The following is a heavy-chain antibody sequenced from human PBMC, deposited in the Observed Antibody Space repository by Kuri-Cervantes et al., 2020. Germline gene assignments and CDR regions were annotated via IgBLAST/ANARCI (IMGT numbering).Heavy chain of an antibody. CDR2: IIPIFGTA. Sequence: SVKVSCKASGGTFSSYAISWVRQAPGQGLEWMGGIIPIFGTANYAQKFQGRVTMTTDTSTSTAYMELRSLRSDDTAVYYCARDRAFGDGHFDYWGQGTLVTVSS. D-gene: IGHD3-10*01. CDR1: GGTFSSYA. V-gene: IGHV1-69*05. CDR3: ARDRAFGDGHFDY. J-gene: IGHJ4*02.